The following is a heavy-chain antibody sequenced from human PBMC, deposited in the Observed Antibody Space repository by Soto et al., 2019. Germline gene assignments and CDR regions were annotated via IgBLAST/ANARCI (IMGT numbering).Heavy chain of an antibody. CDR3: ARGRRGVVTPNWFDP. D-gene: IGHD3-3*01. V-gene: IGHV4-31*03. CDR2: IYYSGST. Sequence: QVQLQESGPGLVKPSQTLSLTCTVSGGSISSGGYYWSWIRQHPGKGLEWIGYIYYSGSTYYNPSLKRRVTISVDTSKNPFSLKLSSVTAADTAVYYCARGRRGVVTPNWFDPWGQGTLVTVSS. J-gene: IGHJ5*02. CDR1: GGSISSGGYY.